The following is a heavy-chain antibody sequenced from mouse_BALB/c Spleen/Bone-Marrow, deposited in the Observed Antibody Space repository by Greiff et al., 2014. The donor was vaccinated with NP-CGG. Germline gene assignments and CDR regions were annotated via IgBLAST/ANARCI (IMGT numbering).Heavy chain of an antibody. CDR2: TLPGSGSS. V-gene: IGHV1-9*01. Sequence: VQLQESGAELMKPGASVKISCKATGYTFSSYWIEWIKQRPGHGLEWIGETLPGSGSSNYNEKFKGKATFTADTSSNTAYMQLSSVTSEGAAVYYCASRGYAMDYWGQGTSVTVSS. CDR1: GYTFSSYW. CDR3: ASRGYAMDY. J-gene: IGHJ4*01.